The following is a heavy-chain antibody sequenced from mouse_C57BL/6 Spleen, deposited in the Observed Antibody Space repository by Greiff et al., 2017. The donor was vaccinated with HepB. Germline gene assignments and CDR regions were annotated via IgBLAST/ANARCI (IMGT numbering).Heavy chain of an antibody. Sequence: EVQVVESGGGLVKPGGSLKLSCAASGFTFSSYAMSWVRQTPEKRLEWVATISDGGSYTYYPDNVKGRFTISRDNAKNNLYLQMSHLKSEDTAMYYCAREDGDSNYVLFAYWGQGTLVTVSA. CDR2: ISDGGSYT. J-gene: IGHJ3*01. CDR3: AREDGDSNYVLFAY. D-gene: IGHD2-5*01. V-gene: IGHV5-4*01. CDR1: GFTFSSYA.